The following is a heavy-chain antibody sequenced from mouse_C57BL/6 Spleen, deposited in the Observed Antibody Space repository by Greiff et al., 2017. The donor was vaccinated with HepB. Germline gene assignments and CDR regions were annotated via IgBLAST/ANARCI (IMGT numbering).Heavy chain of an antibody. CDR3: ARRGYDYYFDY. CDR1: GYTFTSYW. Sequence: QVQLKQPGAELVKPGASVKLSCKASGYTFTSYWMQWVKQRPGQGLEWIGEIDPSDSYTNYNQKFKGKATLTVDTSSSTAYMQLSSLTSEDSAVYYWARRGYDYYFDYWGQGTTLTVSS. V-gene: IGHV1-50*01. J-gene: IGHJ2*01. CDR2: IDPSDSYT. D-gene: IGHD2-2*01.